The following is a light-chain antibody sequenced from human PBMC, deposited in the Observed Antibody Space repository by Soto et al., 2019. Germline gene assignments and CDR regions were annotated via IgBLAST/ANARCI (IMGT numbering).Light chain of an antibody. CDR1: QSISSW. V-gene: IGKV1-5*01. Sequence: DIQMTQSPSTLSASVGDRVTITCRASQSISSWLAWYQQKPGKAPKLLIYDASSLESGVPSRFSGSGSGTEFTLTISSLQPDDFATSYCQQYNSYSGTFGRGTKVDIK. CDR3: QQYNSYSGT. CDR2: DAS. J-gene: IGKJ1*01.